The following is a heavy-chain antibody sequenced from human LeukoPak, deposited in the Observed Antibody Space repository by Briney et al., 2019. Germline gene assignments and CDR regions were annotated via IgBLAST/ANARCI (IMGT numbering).Heavy chain of an antibody. Sequence: PGGSLRLSCAASGFTVSSNYMSWVRQAPGKGLEWVSVIYSGGSTYYADSVKGRFTISRDNSENTLYLQMNSLRAEDTAVYYCARENMITFGGVIAQNLFDPWGQGTLVTVSS. CDR3: ARENMITFGGVIAQNLFDP. CDR1: GFTVSSNY. J-gene: IGHJ5*02. D-gene: IGHD3-16*02. V-gene: IGHV3-53*01. CDR2: IYSGGST.